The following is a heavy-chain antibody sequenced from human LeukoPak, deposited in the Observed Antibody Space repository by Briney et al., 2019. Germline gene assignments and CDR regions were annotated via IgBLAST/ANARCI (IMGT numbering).Heavy chain of an antibody. CDR1: GFTFSSYA. CDR2: ISYDGSNK. V-gene: IGHV3-30-3*01. Sequence: GGSLRHSCAASGFTFSSYAMHWVRQAPGKGLEWVAVISYDGSNKYYADSVKGRFTISRDNSKNTLYLQMNSLRAEDTAVYYCARPLDYGDSNVDYWGQGTLVTVSS. J-gene: IGHJ4*02. D-gene: IGHD4-17*01. CDR3: ARPLDYGDSNVDY.